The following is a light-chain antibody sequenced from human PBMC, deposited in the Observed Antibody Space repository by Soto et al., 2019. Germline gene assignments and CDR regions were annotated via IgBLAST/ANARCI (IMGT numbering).Light chain of an antibody. Sequence: QSVLTQPPSASGSPGQSVTISCTGTSSDVGGYNYVSWYQQHPGKAPKLMIYEVSKRPSGVPDRLSGSKSGNTASLTVSGLQAEDEADYYCSSFAGSFYWVFGGGTKLTVL. CDR2: EVS. CDR3: SSFAGSFYWV. CDR1: SSDVGGYNY. V-gene: IGLV2-8*01. J-gene: IGLJ2*01.